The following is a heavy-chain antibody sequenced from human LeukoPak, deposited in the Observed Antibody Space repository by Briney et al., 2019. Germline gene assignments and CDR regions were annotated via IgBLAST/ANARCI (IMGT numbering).Heavy chain of an antibody. V-gene: IGHV4-4*07. CDR3: AKDADISVELVVITSFDS. D-gene: IGHD3-22*01. CDR2: IYTSGST. CDR1: GGSISSYY. Sequence: PSETLSLTCTVSGGSISSYYWSWIRQPAGKGLEWIGRIYTSGSTNYNPSLKSRVTMSVDTSKNQFSLKLSSVTAADTALYYCAKDADISVELVVITSFDSWGQGTLVTVSS. J-gene: IGHJ4*02.